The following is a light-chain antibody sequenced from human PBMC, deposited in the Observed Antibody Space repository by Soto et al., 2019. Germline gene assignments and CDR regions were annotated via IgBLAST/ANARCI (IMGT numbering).Light chain of an antibody. CDR1: QSVGSD. Sequence: EIVMTKSPATLSVSPGERANVSCRASQSVGSDLAWYQQKAGQAPRLVIYDIFTRATGVPTSISGTGSGTEFTLTISSLQYDDFAVYYCQQCNSWPLTFGGGTNLYIK. V-gene: IGKV3D-15*01. CDR3: QQCNSWPLT. J-gene: IGKJ4*01. CDR2: DIF.